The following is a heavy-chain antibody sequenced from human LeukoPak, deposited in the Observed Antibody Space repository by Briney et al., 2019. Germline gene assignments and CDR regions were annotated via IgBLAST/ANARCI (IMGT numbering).Heavy chain of an antibody. D-gene: IGHD3-10*01. CDR3: ASGRYGSGTYGFVY. CDR1: GGSISSYY. V-gene: IGHV4-59*01. J-gene: IGHJ4*02. Sequence: SETLSLTCTVSGGSISSYYWSWIRQPPGKGLEWIGYIYYSGSTNYNPSLKSRVTISVDTSKNQFSLKLSSVTAADTAVYYCASGRYGSGTYGFVYWGQGTLVTVSS. CDR2: IYYSGST.